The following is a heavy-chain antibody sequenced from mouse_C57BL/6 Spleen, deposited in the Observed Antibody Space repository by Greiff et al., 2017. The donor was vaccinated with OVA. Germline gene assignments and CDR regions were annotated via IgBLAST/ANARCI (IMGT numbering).Heavy chain of an antibody. Sequence: VQLQQPGTELVKPGASVKLSCKASGYTFTSYWMHWVKQRPGQGLEWIGNINPSNGGTNYNEKFKSKATLTVDKSSSTAYMQLSSLTSEDSAVYYCARRGMDYYGSSYYFDYWGQGTTLTVSS. CDR3: ARRGMDYYGSSYYFDY. CDR1: GYTFTSYW. V-gene: IGHV1-53*01. J-gene: IGHJ2*01. CDR2: INPSNGGT. D-gene: IGHD1-1*01.